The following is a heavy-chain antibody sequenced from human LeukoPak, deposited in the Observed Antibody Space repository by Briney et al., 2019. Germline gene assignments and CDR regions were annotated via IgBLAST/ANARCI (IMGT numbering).Heavy chain of an antibody. V-gene: IGHV3-9*01. D-gene: IGHD3-10*01. CDR3: AKDLYGSGSSGAFDI. Sequence: PGRSLRLSCAASGFTFDDYAMAWVRQAPGKGLEWVSGISWNSGSIGYADSVKRRFTISRDNAKNSLYLQMNSLRAEDTALYYCAKDLYGSGSSGAFDIWGQGTMVTVSS. CDR1: GFTFDDYA. J-gene: IGHJ3*02. CDR2: ISWNSGSI.